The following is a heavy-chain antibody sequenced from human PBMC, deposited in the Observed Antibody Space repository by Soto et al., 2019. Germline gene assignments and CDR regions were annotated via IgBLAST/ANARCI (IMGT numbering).Heavy chain of an antibody. CDR3: VKVGWNTMTTVTKGYFQH. CDR1: GFTYSNYA. J-gene: IGHJ1*01. V-gene: IGHV3-23*01. CDR2: ISGSGGGT. Sequence: EVQLLESGGGLVQPGGSLRLSCAASGFTYSNYAMNWVRQAPGKGLEWVSTISGSGGGTYYADSVTARFTITSDNSKNTLYLQMNSLRAEDTAVYYCVKVGWNTMTTVTKGYFQHWGQGTLVTVSS. D-gene: IGHD4-17*01.